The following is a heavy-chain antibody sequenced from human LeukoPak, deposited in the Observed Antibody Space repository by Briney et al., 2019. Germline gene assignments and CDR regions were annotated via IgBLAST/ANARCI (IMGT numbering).Heavy chain of an antibody. CDR1: GGSISSYY. Sequence: PSETLSLTCTVSGGSISSYYWSWIRQPPGKGLEWIGYIYYSGSTDSNPSLKSRVTISVDTSKNQFSLRLSSVTAADTAVYYCARLQYCSGTSCYWFDPWGQGTLVTAS. J-gene: IGHJ5*02. CDR2: IYYSGST. CDR3: ARLQYCSGTSCYWFDP. D-gene: IGHD2-2*01. V-gene: IGHV4-59*12.